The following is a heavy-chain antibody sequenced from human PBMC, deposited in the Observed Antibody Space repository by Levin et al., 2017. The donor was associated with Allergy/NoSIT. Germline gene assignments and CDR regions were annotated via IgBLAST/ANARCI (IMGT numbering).Heavy chain of an antibody. CDR1: GFTFSSYG. J-gene: IGHJ3*02. V-gene: IGHV3-30*18. Sequence: PGGSLRLSCAASGFTFSSYGMHWVRQAPGKGLEWVAVISYDGSNKYYADSVKGRFTISRDNSKNTLYPQMNSLRAEDTAVYYCAKAGVIVVGDAFDIWGQGTMVTVSS. CDR2: ISYDGSNK. CDR3: AKAGVIVVGDAFDI. D-gene: IGHD2-21*01.